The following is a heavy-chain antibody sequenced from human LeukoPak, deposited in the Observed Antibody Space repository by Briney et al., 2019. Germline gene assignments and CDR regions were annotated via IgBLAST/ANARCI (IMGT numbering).Heavy chain of an antibody. J-gene: IGHJ5*02. CDR3: ARDASDSSGWYNWFDP. D-gene: IGHD6-19*01. V-gene: IGHV3-7*01. Sequence: GGSLRLSCAASGFTFSSYWMSRVRQAPGKGLEWVANIKQDGSEKYYVDSVKGRFTISRDNAKNSLYLQMNSLRAEDTAVYYCARDASDSSGWYNWFDPWGQGTLVTVSS. CDR1: GFTFSSYW. CDR2: IKQDGSEK.